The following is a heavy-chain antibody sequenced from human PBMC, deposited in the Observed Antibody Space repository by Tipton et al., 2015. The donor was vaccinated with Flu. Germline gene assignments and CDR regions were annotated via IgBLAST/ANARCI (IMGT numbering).Heavy chain of an antibody. CDR3: ARDHPPSITVLGEITDYFGMDV. D-gene: IGHD3-3*01. CDR2: VGYDGSGA. J-gene: IGHJ6*02. CDR1: GFTFGEYA. Sequence: SLRLSCAASGFTFGEYAMHWVRQAPGKGLEWVCLVGYDGSGATYADSVKGRFTISRDNAKNSLYLQMNSLRAEDTAVYYCARDHPPSITVLGEITDYFGMDVWGQGTTVTVSS. V-gene: IGHV3-43D*04.